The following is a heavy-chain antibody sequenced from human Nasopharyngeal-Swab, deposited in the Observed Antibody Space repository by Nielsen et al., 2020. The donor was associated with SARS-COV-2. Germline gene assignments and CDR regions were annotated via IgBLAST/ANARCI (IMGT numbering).Heavy chain of an antibody. Sequence: ESLKISCAVYGGSFSGYYWSWIRQPPGKGLEWIGEINHSGSTNYNPSLKSRVTISVDTSKNQFSLKLSSVTAADTAVYYCARNFIVLTDYWGNWFDPWGQGTLVTVSS. CDR2: INHSGST. D-gene: IGHD2-8*01. J-gene: IGHJ5*02. CDR3: ARNFIVLTDYWGNWFDP. V-gene: IGHV4-34*01. CDR1: GGSFSGYY.